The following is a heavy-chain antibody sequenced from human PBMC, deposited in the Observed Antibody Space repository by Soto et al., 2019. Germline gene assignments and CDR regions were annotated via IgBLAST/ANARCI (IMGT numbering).Heavy chain of an antibody. J-gene: IGHJ5*02. CDR2: IYSGGST. CDR1: GFTVSSNY. CDR3: ARVGHYDFWSGYSS. Sequence: QPVGSLRLSCAASGFTVSSNYMSWVRQAPGKGLEWVSVIYSGGSTYYADSVKGRFTISRDNSKNTLYLQMNSLRAEDTAVYYCARVGHYDFWSGYSSWGQGTLVTVSS. V-gene: IGHV3-53*01. D-gene: IGHD3-3*01.